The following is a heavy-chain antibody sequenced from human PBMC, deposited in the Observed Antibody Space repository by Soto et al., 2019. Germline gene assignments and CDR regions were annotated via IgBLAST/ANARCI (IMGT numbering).Heavy chain of an antibody. J-gene: IGHJ4*02. D-gene: IGHD3-22*01. CDR1: GGTFSSYT. V-gene: IGHV1-69*02. CDR3: ASAQDSSGYFDY. Sequence: QVQLVQSGAEVKKPGSSVKVSCKASGGTFSSYTISWVRQAPGQGLEWMGRIIPILGIANYAQKFQGRVTITADKSTRPAYRELRSLRSEDTAVYYCASAQDSSGYFDYGGQGTLVTVSS. CDR2: IIPILGIA.